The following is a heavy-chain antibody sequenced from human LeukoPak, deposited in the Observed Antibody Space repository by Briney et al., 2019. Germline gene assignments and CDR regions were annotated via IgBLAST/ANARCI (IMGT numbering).Heavy chain of an antibody. CDR1: GGSFSGYY. V-gene: IGHV4-34*01. D-gene: IGHD2-15*01. CDR2: ISHSGST. CDR3: ASLGYCSGGSCYSDY. J-gene: IGHJ4*02. Sequence: PSETLSLTCAVYGGSFSGYYWSWIRQPPGKGLEWIGEISHSGSTNYNPSLKSRVTISVDTSKNQFSLKLSSVTAADTAVYYCASLGYCSGGSCYSDYWGQGTLVTVSS.